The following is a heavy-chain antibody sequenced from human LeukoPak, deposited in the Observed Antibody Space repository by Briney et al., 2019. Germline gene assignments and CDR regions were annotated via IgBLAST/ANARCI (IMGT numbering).Heavy chain of an antibody. CDR2: IYYSGST. D-gene: IGHD4-23*01. CDR3: ARMEAVVTPIDY. Sequence: SETLSLTCTVSGGSISSYYWSWIRQPPGKGLEWIGYIYYSGSTNYNPSLRSRVTISVDTSKNQFSLKLSSVTAADTAVYYCARMEAVVTPIDYWGQGTLVTVSS. V-gene: IGHV4-59*01. CDR1: GGSISSYY. J-gene: IGHJ4*02.